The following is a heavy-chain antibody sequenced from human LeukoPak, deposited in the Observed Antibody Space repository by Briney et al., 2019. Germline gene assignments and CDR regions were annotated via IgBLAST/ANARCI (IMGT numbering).Heavy chain of an antibody. J-gene: IGHJ5*02. CDR3: ARASSYDSSGYYTS. V-gene: IGHV3-20*04. CDR1: GFTFDDYG. D-gene: IGHD3-22*01. CDR2: INWNGGST. Sequence: GGSLRLSCAASGFTFDDYGMSWVRQAPGKGLEWDSGINWNGGSTGYADSVKGRFTISRDNAKNSLYLQMNSLRAEDTALYYCARASSYDSSGYYTSWGQGTLVTVSS.